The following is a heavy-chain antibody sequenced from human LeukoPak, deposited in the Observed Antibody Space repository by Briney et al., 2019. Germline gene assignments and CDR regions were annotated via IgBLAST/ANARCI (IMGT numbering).Heavy chain of an antibody. CDR2: IYSGGST. CDR1: GFTVSSNY. Sequence: GGSLRLSCAASGFTVSSNYMSWVRQAPGKGLEWVSVIYSGGSTYYADSVKGRFTISRDNSKNTLYLQMNSLRAEDTAVYYCARDGRYSSGSSNWFDPWGQGTLVTVSS. D-gene: IGHD6-19*01. J-gene: IGHJ5*02. CDR3: ARDGRYSSGSSNWFDP. V-gene: IGHV3-53*01.